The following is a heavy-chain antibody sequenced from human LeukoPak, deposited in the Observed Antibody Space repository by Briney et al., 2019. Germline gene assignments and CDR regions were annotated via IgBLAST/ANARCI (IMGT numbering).Heavy chain of an antibody. V-gene: IGHV4-38-2*02. CDR3: ARVPGNWNDGKGWFDP. Sequence: PSETLSFTCTVSGYSISSGYYWGWIRQPPGKGLEWIGSIYHSGSTYYNPSLKSRVTISVDTSKNQFSLKLSSVTAADTAVYYCARVPGNWNDGKGWFDPWGQGTLVTVSS. D-gene: IGHD1-20*01. J-gene: IGHJ5*02. CDR1: GYSISSGYY. CDR2: IYHSGST.